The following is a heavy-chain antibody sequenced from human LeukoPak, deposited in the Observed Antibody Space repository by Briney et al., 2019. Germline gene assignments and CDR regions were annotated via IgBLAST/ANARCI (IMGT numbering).Heavy chain of an antibody. CDR2: IYYSGST. Sequence: SETLSLTCTVSGGSISSSSYYWGWIRQPPGKGLEWIGSIYYSGSTYHNPSLKSRVTISVDTSKNQFSLKLSSVTAADTAVYYCARYHYYDSSGYTYYFDYWGQGTLVTVSS. J-gene: IGHJ4*02. V-gene: IGHV4-39*01. CDR3: ARYHYYDSSGYTYYFDY. D-gene: IGHD3-22*01. CDR1: GGSISSSSYY.